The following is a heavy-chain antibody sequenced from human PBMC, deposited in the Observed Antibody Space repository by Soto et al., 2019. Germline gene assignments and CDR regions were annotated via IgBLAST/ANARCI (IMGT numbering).Heavy chain of an antibody. CDR3: ARGTMQLWFNWFDP. J-gene: IGHJ5*02. V-gene: IGHV5-51*01. D-gene: IGHD5-18*01. Sequence: GESLKISCEGSGYSFTNYWIGWVRQMPGKGLEWMGIIYPGDSDTRYSPSFQGQVTISADKSISTAYLQWSSLKASDTAIYYCARGTMQLWFNWFDPWGQGTLVTVSS. CDR1: GYSFTNYW. CDR2: IYPGDSDT.